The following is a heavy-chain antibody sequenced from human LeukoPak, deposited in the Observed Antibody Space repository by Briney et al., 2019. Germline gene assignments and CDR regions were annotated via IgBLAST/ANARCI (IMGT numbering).Heavy chain of an antibody. CDR2: ISDRGDRQ. CDR3: VVYTGGYRSQF. Sequence: QPGGSLRLSCAASGFTFTNYAMSWVRQAPGKGLEWVSAISDRGDRQYYADSVKGRFTISRDNSMNTLRLQMNSLSVEDTAVYYCVVYTGGYRSQFWGQGTLVTVSS. CDR1: GFTFTNYA. D-gene: IGHD5-24*01. V-gene: IGHV3-23*01. J-gene: IGHJ4*02.